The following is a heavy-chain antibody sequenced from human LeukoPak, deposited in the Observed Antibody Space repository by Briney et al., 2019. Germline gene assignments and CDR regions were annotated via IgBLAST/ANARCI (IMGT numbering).Heavy chain of an antibody. J-gene: IGHJ5*02. V-gene: IGHV1-69*01. CDR1: GGTFSSYA. D-gene: IGHD3-22*01. Sequence: SVKVSCTASGGTFSSYAISWVRQAPGQGLEWMGGIIPIFGTANYAQKFQGRVTITADESTSTAYMELSSLRSEDTAVYYCARAATMIVVVNWFDPWGQGTLVTVSS. CDR2: IIPIFGTA. CDR3: ARAATMIVVVNWFDP.